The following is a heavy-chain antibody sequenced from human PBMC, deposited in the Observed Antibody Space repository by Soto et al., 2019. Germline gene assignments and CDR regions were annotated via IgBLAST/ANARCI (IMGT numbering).Heavy chain of an antibody. J-gene: IGHJ6*02. CDR1: GFTFSSYA. CDR2: INGGSTT. V-gene: IGHV3-23*01. D-gene: IGHD3-3*01. CDR3: AKDKDWSGVYGMDV. Sequence: PXGSLILSCAASGFTFSSYAMSWVRQAPGKGLEWVTAINGGSTTYYADSVKGRFTISRDNSKNTLYLQMNSLRAEDTAVYYCAKDKDWSGVYGMDVWGQGTTVTVS.